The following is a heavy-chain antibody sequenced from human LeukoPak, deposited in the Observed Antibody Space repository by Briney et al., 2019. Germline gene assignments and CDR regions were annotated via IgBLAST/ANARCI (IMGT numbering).Heavy chain of an antibody. Sequence: GGSLRLSCAASGFTVSTNYLSWVRQAPGKGLEWVSVIYSGGTTHYADSVKGRFTISRDNSKNTLYLQMNSLGVEDTAVYYCARTYYYDSSGPDWGQGTLVTVSS. V-gene: IGHV3-66*01. CDR1: GFTVSTNY. J-gene: IGHJ4*02. CDR3: ARTYYYDSSGPD. D-gene: IGHD3-22*01. CDR2: IYSGGTT.